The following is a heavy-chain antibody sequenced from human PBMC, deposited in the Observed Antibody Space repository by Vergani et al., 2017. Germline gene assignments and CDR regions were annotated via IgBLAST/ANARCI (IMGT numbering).Heavy chain of an antibody. Sequence: EVQLVESGGGLVQPGGSLRLSCAASGFTFSSYSMNWVRQAPEKGLEWVSYISSSSSTIYYADSVKGRFTISRDNAKNSLYLQMNSLRAEDTAVYYCARDSSAAEYYFDDWGQGTLVTVSS. CDR3: ARDSSAAEYYFDD. CDR2: ISSSSSTI. CDR1: GFTFSSYS. V-gene: IGHV3-48*04. J-gene: IGHJ4*02. D-gene: IGHD6-25*01.